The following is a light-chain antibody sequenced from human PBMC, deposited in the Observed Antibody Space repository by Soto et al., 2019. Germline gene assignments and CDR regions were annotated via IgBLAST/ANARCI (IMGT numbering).Light chain of an antibody. V-gene: IGLV1-44*01. J-gene: IGLJ1*01. CDR1: SSNVGGNP. CDR2: TNT. Sequence: QAALTQPPSASGTPGQRVTISCSGSSSNVGGNPVNWYQHVPTTAPKLLIYTNTQRPSGVPDRFSGSKSGTSASLAISGLQSEDGADYYCASWDDSLNGTVFGTGTKVTVL. CDR3: ASWDDSLNGTV.